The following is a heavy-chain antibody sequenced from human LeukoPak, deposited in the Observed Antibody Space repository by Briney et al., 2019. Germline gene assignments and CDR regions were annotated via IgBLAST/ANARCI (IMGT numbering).Heavy chain of an antibody. J-gene: IGHJ4*02. CDR3: AKGVLLEWFPYYFDY. V-gene: IGHV3-30*02. CDR2: IRYNGSNK. D-gene: IGHD3-3*01. CDR1: VFTFSSYG. Sequence: PGGSLRLSCAASVFTFSSYGMHWVRQAPGKGLEWVAFIRYNGSNKYYADSVKGRLTISRDNSKNTLYLQMNSLRAEDTAVYYCAKGVLLEWFPYYFDYWGQGTLVTVSS.